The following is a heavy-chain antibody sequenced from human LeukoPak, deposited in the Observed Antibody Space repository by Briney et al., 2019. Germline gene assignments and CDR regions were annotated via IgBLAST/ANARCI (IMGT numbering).Heavy chain of an antibody. Sequence: PSETLSLTCAVSGGSISSGGYSWSWIRQPPGKGLGWIGYIYHSGSTYYNPSLKSRVTISVDRSKNQFSLKLSSVTAADTAVYYCARARIQLWSYDAFDIWGQGTMVTVSS. V-gene: IGHV4-30-2*01. D-gene: IGHD5-18*01. J-gene: IGHJ3*02. CDR3: ARARIQLWSYDAFDI. CDR1: GGSISSGGYS. CDR2: IYHSGST.